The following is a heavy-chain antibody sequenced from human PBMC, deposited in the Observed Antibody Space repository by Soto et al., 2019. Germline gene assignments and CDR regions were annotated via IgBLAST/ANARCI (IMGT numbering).Heavy chain of an antibody. CDR2: IYYSGST. CDR3: ARPHPGYCSGGSCYEEKDWAY. J-gene: IGHJ4*02. Sequence: SETLSLTCTVSGGSISSSSYYWGWIRQPPGKGLEWIGSIYYSGSTYYNPSLKSRVTISVDTSKNQFSLKLSSVTAADTAVYYCARPHPGYCSGGSCYEEKDWAYWGQGTLVTVSS. CDR1: GGSISSSSYY. D-gene: IGHD2-15*01. V-gene: IGHV4-39*01.